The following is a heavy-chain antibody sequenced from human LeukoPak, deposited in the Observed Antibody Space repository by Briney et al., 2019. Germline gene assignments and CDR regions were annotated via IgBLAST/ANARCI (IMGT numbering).Heavy chain of an antibody. Sequence: GASVKVSCKASGYTFTSYGISWVRQAPGQGLEWMGWISAYNGNTNYAQKLQGRVTMTTDTSTSTAYMELRSLRSDDTAVYYCARDLDQTYYYDSSGSGSDYWGQGTLVTVSS. CDR1: GYTFTSYG. J-gene: IGHJ4*02. CDR2: ISAYNGNT. CDR3: ARDLDQTYYYDSSGSGSDY. V-gene: IGHV1-18*01. D-gene: IGHD3-22*01.